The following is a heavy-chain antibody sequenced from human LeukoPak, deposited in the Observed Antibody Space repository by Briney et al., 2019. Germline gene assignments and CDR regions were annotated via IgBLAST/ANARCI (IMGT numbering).Heavy chain of an antibody. Sequence: KPSETLSLPCAVYGRSFSGYYLSWLRQPPGKGLEWLGEINHSGSTNYNPSLKSRVTISVDTSKNHFSLKLSSVTAADTAVYYCARMTPYGGNSQRYWYFDLWGRGTLVTVSS. CDR1: GRSFSGYY. D-gene: IGHD4-23*01. CDR3: ARMTPYGGNSQRYWYFDL. J-gene: IGHJ2*01. CDR2: INHSGST. V-gene: IGHV4-34*01.